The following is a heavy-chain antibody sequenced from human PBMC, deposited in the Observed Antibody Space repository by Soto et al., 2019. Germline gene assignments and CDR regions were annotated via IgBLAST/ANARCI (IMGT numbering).Heavy chain of an antibody. V-gene: IGHV1-69*13. Sequence: ASVKVSCKASGGTFSSYAISWVRQAPGQGLEWMGGIIPIFGTANYAQKFQGRVTITADESTSTAYMELSSLRSEDTAVYYCARERYYDSSGYYHFDYWGQGTLVTVSS. CDR2: IIPIFGTA. D-gene: IGHD3-22*01. CDR3: ARERYYDSSGYYHFDY. CDR1: GGTFSSYA. J-gene: IGHJ4*02.